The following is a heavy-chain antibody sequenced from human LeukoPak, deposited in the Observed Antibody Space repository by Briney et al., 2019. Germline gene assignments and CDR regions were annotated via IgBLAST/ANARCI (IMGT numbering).Heavy chain of an antibody. D-gene: IGHD2-2*01. CDR3: ARPYCSSTSWQERLGY. CDR1: GYSFTSYW. J-gene: IGHJ4*02. V-gene: IGHV5-51*01. Sequence: GESLKISCKGSGYSFTSYWIGWVRQMPGKGLEWMGIIYPGDSDTRYSPSFQGQVTISADKSISTAYLQWSSLKASDTAMYYCARPYCSSTSWQERLGYWGQGTLVTVSS. CDR2: IYPGDSDT.